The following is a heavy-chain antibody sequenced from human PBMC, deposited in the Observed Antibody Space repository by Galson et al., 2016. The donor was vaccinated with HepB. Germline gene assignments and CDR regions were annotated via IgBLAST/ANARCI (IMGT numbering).Heavy chain of an antibody. J-gene: IGHJ6*02. D-gene: IGHD4-11*01. V-gene: IGHV4-59*01. CDR1: GGSTGSYY. CDR3: ARIAAFYSNYDYYYSGMDV. CDR2: IYYSGST. Sequence: SETLSLTCTVSGGSTGSYYWSWIRQPPGKGLEWIGKIYYSGSTNYNPSLKSRVTISVDTSKNQFSLRLTSVTAADTAVYYCARIAAFYSNYDYYYSGMDVWGQGTTVTVSS.